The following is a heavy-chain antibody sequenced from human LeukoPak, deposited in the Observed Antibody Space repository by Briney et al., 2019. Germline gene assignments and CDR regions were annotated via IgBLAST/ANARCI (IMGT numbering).Heavy chain of an antibody. J-gene: IGHJ4*02. D-gene: IGHD5-18*01. Sequence: GGSLRLSCTASGFSFSDNFMGWIRQAPGKGLEWVSYINSGGDTIHYSDSVKGRFSISRDNSKRSLFLQMNRLTIDDTAVYYCARGGYGWTFKLWVQGTLVSVSS. V-gene: IGHV3-11*01. CDR3: ARGGYGWTFKL. CDR2: INSGGDTI. CDR1: GFSFSDNF.